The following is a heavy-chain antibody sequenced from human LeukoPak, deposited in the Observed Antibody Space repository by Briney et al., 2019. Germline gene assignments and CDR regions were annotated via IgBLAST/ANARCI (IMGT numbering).Heavy chain of an antibody. V-gene: IGHV5-51*01. CDR1: GYSATTYW. Sequence: GESLKISCKASGYSATTYWIAWVRQMPGKSLESMGIIYPGDSDTRYSPSFQGQVTISADKSIGTAYLQWSSLKASDTAMYYCARQKMVGATNSPLDYWGQGTLVTISS. CDR2: IYPGDSDT. J-gene: IGHJ4*02. D-gene: IGHD1-26*01. CDR3: ARQKMVGATNSPLDY.